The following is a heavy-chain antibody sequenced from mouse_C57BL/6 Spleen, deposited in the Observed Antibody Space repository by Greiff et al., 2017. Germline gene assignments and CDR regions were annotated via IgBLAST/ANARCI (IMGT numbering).Heavy chain of an antibody. CDR3: ARGDLLFYYFDY. CDR2: ISNGGGST. V-gene: IGHV5-12*01. Sequence: DVKLVESGGGLVQPGGSLKLSCAASGFTFSDYYMYWVRQTPEKRLEWVAYISNGGGSTYYPDTVKGRFTISRDNAKNTLYLQMSRLKSEDTAMYYCARGDLLFYYFDYWGQGTTLTVSS. D-gene: IGHD1-1*01. CDR1: GFTFSDYY. J-gene: IGHJ2*01.